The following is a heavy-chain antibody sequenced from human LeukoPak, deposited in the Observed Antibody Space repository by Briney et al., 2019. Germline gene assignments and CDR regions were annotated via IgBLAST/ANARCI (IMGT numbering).Heavy chain of an antibody. J-gene: IGHJ6*03. V-gene: IGHV3-48*01. CDR1: GFTFSTYN. Sequence: GGSLRLSCAASGFTFSTYNMNWVRQAPGKGLEWVSYINSDSSAIYYADSVEGRFTISRDNAKNSLYLQINSLRAEDTAVYYCARALYDFWSGYYIANYMDVWGKGTPVTVSS. CDR3: ARALYDFWSGYYIANYMDV. D-gene: IGHD3-3*01. CDR2: INSDSSAI.